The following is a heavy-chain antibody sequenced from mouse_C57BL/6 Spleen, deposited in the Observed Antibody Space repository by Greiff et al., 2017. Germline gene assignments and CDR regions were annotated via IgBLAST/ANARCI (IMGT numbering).Heavy chain of an antibody. CDR1: GYTFTDYN. CDR2: INPNNGGT. CDR3: ARMYYGRHWYFDV. D-gene: IGHD1-1*01. J-gene: IGHJ1*03. V-gene: IGHV1-18*01. Sequence: EVQLQESGPELVKPGASVKIPCKASGYTFTDYNMDWVKQSHGKSLEWIGDINPNNGGTIYNQKFKGKATLTVDKSSSTAYMELRSLTSEDTAVYYCARMYYGRHWYFDVWGTGTTVTVSS.